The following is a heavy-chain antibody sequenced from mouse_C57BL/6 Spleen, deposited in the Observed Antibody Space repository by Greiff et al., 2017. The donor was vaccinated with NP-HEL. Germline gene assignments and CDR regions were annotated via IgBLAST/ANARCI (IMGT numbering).Heavy chain of an antibody. CDR3: ARRYYYGSSYFDY. CDR1: GYTFTDYY. CDR2: INPNNGGT. J-gene: IGHJ2*01. V-gene: IGHV1-26*01. D-gene: IGHD1-1*01. Sequence: EVQLQQSGPELVKPGASVKISCKASGYTFTDYYMNWVKQSHGKSLEWIGDINPNNGGTSYNQKFKGKATLTVDKSSSTAYMELRSLTSEDSAVYYCARRYYYGSSYFDYWGQGTTLTV.